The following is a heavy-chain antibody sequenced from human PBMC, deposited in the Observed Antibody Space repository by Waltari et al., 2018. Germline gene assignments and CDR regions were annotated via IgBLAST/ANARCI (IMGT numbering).Heavy chain of an antibody. J-gene: IGHJ5*02. CDR1: GGSISSSNW. V-gene: IGHV4-4*02. CDR3: ARDFHTYYYGLGSYWGFDP. Sequence: QVQLQESGPGLVKPSGTLSLTCAVSGGSISSSNWWSWVRQPPGKGLEWIGEIYHSGSTNYNPSLKSRVTISVDKSKNQFSLKLSSVTAADTAVYYCARDFHTYYYGLGSYWGFDPWGQGTLVTVSS. D-gene: IGHD3-10*01. CDR2: IYHSGST.